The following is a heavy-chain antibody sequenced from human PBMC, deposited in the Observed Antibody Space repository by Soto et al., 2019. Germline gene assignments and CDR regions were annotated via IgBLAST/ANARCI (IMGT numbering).Heavy chain of an antibody. CDR2: IYYSGST. Sequence: TLSLTCTVSGGSLSRGGYFLSWIRQHPGKGLEWIGYIYYSGSTYYNPSLKGRVTISVDTSKNQFSLKLSSVTAADTAVYYCARVLGSVTTNWFDPWGQGTLVTVSS. CDR1: GGSLSRGGYF. CDR3: ARVLGSVTTNWFDP. V-gene: IGHV4-31*03. J-gene: IGHJ5*02. D-gene: IGHD4-4*01.